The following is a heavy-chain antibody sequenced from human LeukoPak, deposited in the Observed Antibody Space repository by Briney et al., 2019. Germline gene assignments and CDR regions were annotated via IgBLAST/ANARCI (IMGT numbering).Heavy chain of an antibody. Sequence: ASVKVSCKASGYTFTRYYIHWVRQAPGQGLEWMGIINTSGDSRRYAQKFQGRVTMTRDTSTSTVYMELSSLRSEDTAVHYCAASRGDILTWYDYWGQGTLVTVSS. CDR2: INTSGDSR. CDR3: AASRGDILTWYDY. D-gene: IGHD3-9*01. J-gene: IGHJ4*02. CDR1: GYTFTRYY. V-gene: IGHV1-46*01.